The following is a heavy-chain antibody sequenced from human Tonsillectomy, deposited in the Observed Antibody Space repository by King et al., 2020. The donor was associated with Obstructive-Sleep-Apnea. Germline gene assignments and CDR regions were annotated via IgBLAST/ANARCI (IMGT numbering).Heavy chain of an antibody. J-gene: IGHJ4*02. Sequence: ITLKESGPTLVKPTQTLTLTCTFSGFSFSTTEVGVGRIRQPPGKALEWLALIYWDDDKRYSPSLKNRLTITKNTSKKQVVLTMTNMDPVDTATYFCVYRRPKTYYLDYWGQGTLVTVSS. CDR3: VYRRPKTYYLDY. V-gene: IGHV2-5*02. CDR2: IYWDDDK. CDR1: GFSFSTTEVG.